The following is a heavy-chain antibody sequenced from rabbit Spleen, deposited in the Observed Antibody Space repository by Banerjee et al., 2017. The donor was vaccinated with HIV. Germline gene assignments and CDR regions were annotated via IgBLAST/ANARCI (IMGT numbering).Heavy chain of an antibody. D-gene: IGHD4-2*01. CDR2: IDVHKSATT. CDR3: ARAAFAVSARYVTPYYFTL. Sequence: QSLEESGGDLVKPGGSLALTCKASGLDFSSSYWMCWVRQAPGKGLEWIACIDVHKSATTYYETWAKGRFTISKTSSTTVTLQMTSLTAADTATYFCARAAFAVSARYVTPYYFTLWGQGTLVTVS. V-gene: IGHV1S40*01. CDR1: GLDFSSSYW. J-gene: IGHJ4*01.